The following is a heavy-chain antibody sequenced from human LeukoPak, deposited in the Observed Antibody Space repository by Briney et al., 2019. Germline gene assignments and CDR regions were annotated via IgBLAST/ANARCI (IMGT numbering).Heavy chain of an antibody. V-gene: IGHV3-30*02. CDR3: AKDRYYDILTGYIDY. CDR1: GFTFSSYG. Sequence: GGSLTLSCAASGFTFSSYGMHWVRQAPGKGLEWVAFIRYDGSNKYYADSVKGRFTIYRDNSKNTLYLQMNSLRAEDTAVYYCAKDRYYDILTGYIDYWGQGTLVTVSS. CDR2: IRYDGSNK. J-gene: IGHJ4*02. D-gene: IGHD3-9*01.